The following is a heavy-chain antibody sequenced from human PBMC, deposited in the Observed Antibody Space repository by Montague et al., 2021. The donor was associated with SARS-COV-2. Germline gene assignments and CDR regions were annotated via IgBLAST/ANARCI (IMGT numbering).Heavy chain of an antibody. CDR2: VYYSGST. J-gene: IGHJ4*02. D-gene: IGHD6-13*01. CDR1: GGSISTSNYY. Sequence: SETLSLTCSVSGGSISTSNYYWGWIRQPPGKGLERIGSVYYSGSTYYNPPLKSRVTVSVDTSKNQFSLKISSATAADTAVYFCAGQSASSPFDHWGQGTLVTVSS. V-gene: IGHV4-39*01. CDR3: AGQSASSPFDH.